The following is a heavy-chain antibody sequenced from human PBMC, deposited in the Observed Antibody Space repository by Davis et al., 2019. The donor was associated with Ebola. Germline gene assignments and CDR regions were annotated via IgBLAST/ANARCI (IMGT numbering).Heavy chain of an antibody. V-gene: IGHV7-4-1*02. CDR1: GYTFNNYG. Sequence: ASVKVSCKASGYTFNNYGVSWVRQAPGQGLEWMGWINTNTGNPTYAQGFTGRFVFSLDTSVSTAYLQISSLKAEDTAVYYCARALRAFGGVIVIGYWGQGTLVTVSS. CDR2: INTNTGNP. D-gene: IGHD3-16*02. CDR3: ARALRAFGGVIVIGY. J-gene: IGHJ4*02.